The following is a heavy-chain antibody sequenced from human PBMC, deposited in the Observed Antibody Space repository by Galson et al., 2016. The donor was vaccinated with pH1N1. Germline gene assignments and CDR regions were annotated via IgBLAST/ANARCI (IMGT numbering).Heavy chain of an antibody. CDR3: AKLGNGFYEFDH. CDR1: GFTFSSYA. CDR2: MSYDGSHK. V-gene: IGHV3-30*04. J-gene: IGHJ4*02. D-gene: IGHD3-3*01. Sequence: SLRLSCAASGFTFSSYAMHWVRQAPGKGLEWVAVMSYDGSHKYYADSVRGRFTISRDNSKNTLYLQLNSLRAEDTALYYCAKLGNGFYEFDHWGQGALVTVSS.